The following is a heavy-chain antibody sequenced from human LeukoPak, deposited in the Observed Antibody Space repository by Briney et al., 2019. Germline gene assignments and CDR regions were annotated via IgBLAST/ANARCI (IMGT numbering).Heavy chain of an antibody. CDR3: AKSSYYDSSGYYREYYFDY. D-gene: IGHD3-22*01. J-gene: IGHJ4*02. CDR2: ISGSGGST. Sequence: GGSLRLSCAASGFTFSTYAMSWVRQAPGKGLEWVSAISGSGGSTNYADSVKGRVTVSRDNSKSTLYLQKNSLRAEDTAVYYCAKSSYYDSSGYYREYYFDYWGQGTLVTVSS. V-gene: IGHV3-23*01. CDR1: GFTFSTYA.